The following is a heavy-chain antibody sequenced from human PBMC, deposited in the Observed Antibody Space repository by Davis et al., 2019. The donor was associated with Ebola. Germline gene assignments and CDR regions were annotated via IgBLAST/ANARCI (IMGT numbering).Heavy chain of an antibody. CDR1: GFTFSTYV. J-gene: IGHJ4*02. CDR3: AGFPYYDVSGLYRNLGFDF. D-gene: IGHD3-22*01. Sequence: GESLKISCAASGFTFSTYVMTWVRQAPGKGLEWVSSVSGNGATIYYADSVKGRFTISRDNSKNTLYLQLDSLRVEDTAVYYCAGFPYYDVSGLYRNLGFDFWGQGTLVTVSS. V-gene: IGHV3-23*01. CDR2: VSGNGATI.